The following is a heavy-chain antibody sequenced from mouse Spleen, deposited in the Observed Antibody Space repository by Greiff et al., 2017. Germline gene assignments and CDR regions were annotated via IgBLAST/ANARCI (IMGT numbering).Heavy chain of an antibody. CDR1: GYTFTSYW. V-gene: IGHV1-52*01. D-gene: IGHD1-1*02. CDR2: IDPSDSET. Sequence: QVQLKQPGAELVRPGSSVKLSCKASGYTFTSYWMHWVKQRPIQGLEWIGNIDPSDSETHYNQKFKDKATLTVDKSSSTAYMQLSSLTSEDSAVYYCASGGGNYIDYWGQGTTLTVSS. CDR3: ASGGGNYIDY. J-gene: IGHJ2*01.